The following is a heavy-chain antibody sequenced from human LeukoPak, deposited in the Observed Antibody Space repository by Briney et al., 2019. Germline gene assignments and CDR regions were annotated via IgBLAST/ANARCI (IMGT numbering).Heavy chain of an antibody. CDR3: ARDTDRSGSYYFFDY. D-gene: IGHD3-10*01. J-gene: IGHJ4*02. Sequence: ASVKVSCKASGYTFTTYYMHWVRQARGQALEWLGIINPSGGSTNYAQKFQGRVTMTRDTSTSTVYMELSSLRSEDTAVYYRARDTDRSGSYYFFDYWGQGTLVTVSS. V-gene: IGHV1-46*01. CDR1: GYTFTTYY. CDR2: INPSGGST.